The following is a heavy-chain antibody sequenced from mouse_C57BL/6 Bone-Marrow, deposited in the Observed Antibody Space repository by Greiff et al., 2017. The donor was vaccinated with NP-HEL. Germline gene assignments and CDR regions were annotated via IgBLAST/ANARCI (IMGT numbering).Heavy chain of an antibody. CDR2: LSYSGST. D-gene: IGHD1-1*01. Sequence: DVQLQGSGPGLAKPSQTLSLTCSVPGYSITRDYWNWIRKFPGDKLEYLGYLSYSGSTFYNPSPQRRLSITRDTSKNQYYLQLNSVTTEDTATYYCARGSYYYGSSWDYLDYWGQGTTLTVSS. V-gene: IGHV3-8*01. CDR1: GYSITRDY. J-gene: IGHJ2*01. CDR3: ARGSYYYGSSWDYLDY.